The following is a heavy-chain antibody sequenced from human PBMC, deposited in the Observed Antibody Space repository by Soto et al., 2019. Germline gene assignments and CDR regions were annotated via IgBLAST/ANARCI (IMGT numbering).Heavy chain of an antibody. Sequence: GSLRLSWSASGVAVITDDMHWSRQAPGKGLEWVAVISHDGTNKFYSGSVKGRFTISRDISKNTLYLYINSLRAEDTAVYYCAKQQLALDSWGQGTLVTVSS. CDR3: AKQQLALDS. CDR2: ISHDGTNK. J-gene: IGHJ4*02. CDR1: GVAVITDD. V-gene: IGHV3-30*18. D-gene: IGHD6-13*01.